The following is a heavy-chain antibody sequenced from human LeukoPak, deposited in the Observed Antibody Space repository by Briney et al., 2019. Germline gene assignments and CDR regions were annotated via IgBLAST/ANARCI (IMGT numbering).Heavy chain of an antibody. J-gene: IGHJ6*02. V-gene: IGHV3-21*01. CDR3: ARTLDLYYYYGMDV. Sequence: PGGSLRLPCAASGFTFSSYSMNWVRQAPGKGLEWVSSISSSSSYIYYADSVKGRFTISRDNAKNSLYLQMNSLRAEDTAVYYCARTLDLYYYYGMDVWGQGTTVTVSS. CDR1: GFTFSSYS. D-gene: IGHD3-9*01. CDR2: ISSSSSYI.